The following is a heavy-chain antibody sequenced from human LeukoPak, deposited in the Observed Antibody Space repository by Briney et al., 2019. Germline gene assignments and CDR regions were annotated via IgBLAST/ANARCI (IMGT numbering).Heavy chain of an antibody. CDR1: GYTFTSYG. CDR3: ARDMSDIVLMVYEGAFDY. V-gene: IGHV1-2*02. CDR2: INPNSGGT. J-gene: IGHJ4*02. Sequence: ASVKVSCKASGYTFTSYGISWVRQAPGQGLEWMGWINPNSGGTNYAQKFQGRVTMTRDTSISTAYMELSRLRSDDTAVYYCARDMSDIVLMVYEGAFDYWGQGTLVTVSS. D-gene: IGHD2-8*01.